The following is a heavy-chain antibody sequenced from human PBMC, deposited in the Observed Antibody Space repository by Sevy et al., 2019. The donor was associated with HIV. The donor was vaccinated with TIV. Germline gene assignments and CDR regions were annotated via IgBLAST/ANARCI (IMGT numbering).Heavy chain of an antibody. CDR3: AGENAWGRGYS. CDR1: GGSITSLY. Sequence: SETLSLTCTVSGGSITSLYWNWIRQPPGKELEWIATIYYNGHINYNPSLKSRVTLSLDTSKNQFSLRLSSVTAADTAMYYCAGENAWGRGYSWGQGTLVTVSS. J-gene: IGHJ4*02. V-gene: IGHV4-59*08. CDR2: IYYNGHI. D-gene: IGHD1-26*01.